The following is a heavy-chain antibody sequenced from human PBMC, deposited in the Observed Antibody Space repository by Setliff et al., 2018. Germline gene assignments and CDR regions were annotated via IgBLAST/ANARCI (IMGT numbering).Heavy chain of an antibody. CDR3: ARGLNTESWTPLY. CDR1: GDSIRSYY. V-gene: IGHV4-4*08. CDR2: IQHTGTT. J-gene: IGHJ4*02. D-gene: IGHD2-15*01. Sequence: SETLSLTCIVSGDSIRSYYWSWIRQSPGKGLEWIGYIQHTGTTKYNPSLGSRISMSLDRSRNQFSLTLNSMTAADTAIYYCARGLNTESWTPLYWSPGTRVTVSS.